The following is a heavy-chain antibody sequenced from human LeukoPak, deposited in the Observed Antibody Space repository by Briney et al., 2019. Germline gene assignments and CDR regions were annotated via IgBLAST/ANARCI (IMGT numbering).Heavy chain of an antibody. CDR1: GFTFSNYE. D-gene: IGHD3-3*01. Sequence: GGSLRLSCAASGFTFSNYEMNWVRQAPGKGLEWVSYISSSGTTIYYADSVKGRFTISRDNAKNSLYLQMNSLRAEDTAVYYCARGGATTFGLWGNAFDIWGQGTMVTVSS. V-gene: IGHV3-48*03. CDR2: ISSSGTTI. CDR3: ARGGATTFGLWGNAFDI. J-gene: IGHJ3*02.